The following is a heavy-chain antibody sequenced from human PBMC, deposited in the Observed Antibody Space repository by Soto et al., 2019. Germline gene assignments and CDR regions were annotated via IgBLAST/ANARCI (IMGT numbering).Heavy chain of an antibody. CDR1: GFSLTINDVG. Sequence: GPTLVNPTQTLTLTCTFSGFSLTINDVGVGWIRQPPGKALEWLALIYCDDDKRYSPSLKSRLTITKDTSKNQVVLRMTNMDPVDTATYYCAHSRYSRSSFDYWGQGTLVTVSS. V-gene: IGHV2-5*02. CDR3: AHSRYSRSSFDY. CDR2: IYCDDDK. J-gene: IGHJ4*02. D-gene: IGHD6-6*01.